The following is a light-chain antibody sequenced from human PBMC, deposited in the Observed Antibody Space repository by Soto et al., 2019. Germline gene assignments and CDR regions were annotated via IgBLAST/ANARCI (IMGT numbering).Light chain of an antibody. V-gene: IGKV3-15*01. CDR1: QSVSTN. Sequence: EIVMTQSPATLSVSPGERSTLSCRASQSVSTNLAWYQQKPGQAPRRLIYGASTRATGIPARFSGSGSGTEFPLTISSLQSEDFAVYYCQQYNNWPGAFGQGTKVEIK. CDR3: QQYNNWPGA. J-gene: IGKJ1*01. CDR2: GAS.